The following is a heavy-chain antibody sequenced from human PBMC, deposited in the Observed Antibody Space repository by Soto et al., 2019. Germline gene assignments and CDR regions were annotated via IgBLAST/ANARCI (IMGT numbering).Heavy chain of an antibody. CDR1: GYSFTNNW. D-gene: IGHD2-15*01. V-gene: IGHV5-10-1*01. Sequence: PGESLKISCKASGYSFTNNWISWVRQMPGKGLEWMGRIVPSESYVNYSPSFEGHVTMSVDKSISTAYLQWSSLKASDTAIYFCAGQILQCSNSWLYFDSWGQGTVVTVSS. J-gene: IGHJ4*02. CDR3: AGQILQCSNSWLYFDS. CDR2: IVPSESYV.